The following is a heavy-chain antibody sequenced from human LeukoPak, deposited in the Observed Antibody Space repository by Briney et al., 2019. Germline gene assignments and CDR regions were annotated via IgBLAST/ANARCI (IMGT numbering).Heavy chain of an antibody. D-gene: IGHD4-17*01. CDR3: ARGSYGDYFDY. J-gene: IGHJ4*02. CDR1: GYTFTSYA. V-gene: IGHV7-4-1*02. CDR2: INTNTGNP. Sequence: ASVTVSCKASGYTFTSYAMNWVRQAPGQGLEWMGWINTNTGNPTYAQGFTGRFVFSLDTSVSTAYLQISSLKAEDTAVYHCARGSYGDYFDYWGQGTLVTVSS.